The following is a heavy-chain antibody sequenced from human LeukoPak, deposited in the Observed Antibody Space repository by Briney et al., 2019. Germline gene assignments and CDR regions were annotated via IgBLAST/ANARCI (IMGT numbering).Heavy chain of an antibody. Sequence: PSGTLSLTCAVFGGSISGHYWSWIRQPPGKGLEWIAEIHYSGSTKYNPFLKSRVTISVDTSKNQFSLKLSSVTAADTAVYYCVRSSGNYLGPWGQGTLVTVSS. D-gene: IGHD1-26*01. V-gene: IGHV4-59*11. J-gene: IGHJ5*02. CDR3: VRSSGNYLGP. CDR2: IHYSGST. CDR1: GGSISGHY.